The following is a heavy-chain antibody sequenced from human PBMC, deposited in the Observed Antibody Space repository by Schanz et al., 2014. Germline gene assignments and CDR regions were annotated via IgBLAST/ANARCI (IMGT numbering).Heavy chain of an antibody. CDR1: GYTFTSDS. CDR2: INPSGGST. J-gene: IGHJ4*02. V-gene: IGHV1-46*01. Sequence: QVQLVQSGAEVKKPGASVKVSCKASGYTFTSDSMHWVRQAPGQGLEWMRMINPSGGSTTYAQEFQGRVTITADRSASTAYMELSSLRSEDTAVYYCARGYGDSPTDFWGQGTLVTVSS. CDR3: ARGYGDSPTDF. D-gene: IGHD4-17*01.